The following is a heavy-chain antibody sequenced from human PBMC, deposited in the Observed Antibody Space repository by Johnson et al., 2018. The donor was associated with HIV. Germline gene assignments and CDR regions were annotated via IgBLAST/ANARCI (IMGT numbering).Heavy chain of an antibody. Sequence: VQLVESGGGLVKPGGSLRLSCAASGFTFSSYWMHWVRQAPGKGLVWVSRISSDGSSTYYADYVKGRFTISRDNAKNTMFVQMNSLRDEDTAVYYCARSGPNWAFDFWGQGTMVTVSS. V-gene: IGHV3-74*02. CDR3: ARSGPNWAFDF. CDR2: ISSDGSST. CDR1: GFTFSSYW. J-gene: IGHJ3*01. D-gene: IGHD1-1*01.